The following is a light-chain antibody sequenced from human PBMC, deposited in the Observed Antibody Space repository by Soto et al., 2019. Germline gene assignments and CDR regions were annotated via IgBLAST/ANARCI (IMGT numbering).Light chain of an antibody. Sequence: DFPMTQSPSTLSASVGARVTITCRASQSISSWLAWYQQKPGKAPKVLIQKASSLVSGVPSRFTGSGSGTKFTLTTSSPHPEDFATDHCQHYSRYQPAFGGGTKVEIK. CDR2: KAS. CDR1: QSISSW. CDR3: QHYSRYQPA. V-gene: IGKV1-5*03. J-gene: IGKJ4*01.